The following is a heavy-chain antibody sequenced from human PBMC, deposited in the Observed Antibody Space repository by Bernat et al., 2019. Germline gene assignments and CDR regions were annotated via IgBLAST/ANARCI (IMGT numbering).Heavy chain of an antibody. V-gene: IGHV3-11*04. CDR1: GFTFSDYY. CDR2: ISSSGSTI. J-gene: IGHJ6*02. Sequence: QVQLVESGGGLVKPGGSLRLSCAASGFTFSDYYMSWIRQAPGKGLEWVSYISSSGSTIYYADSVKGRFTISRDNAKNSLYLQMNSLRAEDTAVYYCARGLRTTVTTSYYYYYGMDVWGQGTTVTVSS. D-gene: IGHD4-17*01. CDR3: ARGLRTTVTTSYYYYYGMDV.